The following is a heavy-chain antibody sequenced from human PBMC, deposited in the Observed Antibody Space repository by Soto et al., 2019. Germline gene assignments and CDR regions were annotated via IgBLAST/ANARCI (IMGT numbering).Heavy chain of an antibody. V-gene: IGHV3-21*01. J-gene: IGHJ4*02. CDR1: GFTFSSYS. CDR2: ISSSSSYI. Sequence: EVQLVESGGGLVKPGGSLRLSCAASGFTFSSYSMNWVRQAPGKGLEWVSSISSSSSYIYYADSVKGRFTISRDNAKNSRYLQMNSLRAEDTAVYYCARDRDILTGYYPLDYWGQGTLVTVSS. CDR3: ARDRDILTGYYPLDY. D-gene: IGHD3-9*01.